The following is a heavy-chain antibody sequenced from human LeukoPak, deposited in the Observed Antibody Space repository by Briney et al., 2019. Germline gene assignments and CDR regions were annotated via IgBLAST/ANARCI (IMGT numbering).Heavy chain of an antibody. V-gene: IGHV4-4*07. CDR3: ARGQYDSSGYYPLHRYFDY. D-gene: IGHD3-22*01. Sequence: SETLSLTCTVSGGSISSYYWSWIRQPAGKGLEWVGRIYTSGSTNYNPSLKSRVTMSVDTSKNQFSLKLSSVTAADTAVYYCARGQYDSSGYYPLHRYFDYWGQGTLVTVSS. J-gene: IGHJ4*02. CDR2: IYTSGST. CDR1: GGSISSYY.